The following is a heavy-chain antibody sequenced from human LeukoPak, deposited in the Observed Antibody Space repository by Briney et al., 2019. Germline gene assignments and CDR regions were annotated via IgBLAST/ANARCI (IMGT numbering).Heavy chain of an antibody. J-gene: IGHJ6*02. CDR1: GGTFSSYA. Sequence: GASVKVSCKASGGTFSSYAISWVRQAPGQGLEWMGGIIPIFGTANYAQKFQGRVTITADESTSTAYMELSSLRSEDTAVYYCASTPYYYDSSGYYSDYYYGMDVWGQGTTVTVSS. CDR3: ASTPYYYDSSGYYSDYYYGMDV. CDR2: IIPIFGTA. D-gene: IGHD3-22*01. V-gene: IGHV1-69*13.